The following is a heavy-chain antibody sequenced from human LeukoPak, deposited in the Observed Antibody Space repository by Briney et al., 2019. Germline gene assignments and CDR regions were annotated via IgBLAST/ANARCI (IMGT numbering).Heavy chain of an antibody. V-gene: IGHV5-51*01. CDR2: IYPGDSDT. J-gene: IGHJ4*02. Sequence: GESRKISCKGSGYSFTADWIGWVRQMPGKGLEWMGAIYPGDSDTRYSPSFQGQVTISADKSISTAYLQWSSLKASDTAMYYCARPTSGWSFDYWGQGTLVTVSS. D-gene: IGHD6-19*01. CDR3: ARPTSGWSFDY. CDR1: GYSFTADW.